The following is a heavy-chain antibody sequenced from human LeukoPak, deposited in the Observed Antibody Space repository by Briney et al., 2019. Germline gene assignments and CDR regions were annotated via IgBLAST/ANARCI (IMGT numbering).Heavy chain of an antibody. CDR2: IRCSCGST. V-gene: IGHV3-23*01. D-gene: IGHD3-10*01. CDR1: GFTFSSYA. Sequence: PGGSLRLSCAASGFTFSSYAMSWVRQAPGKGLEWVSAIRCSCGSTYYADSVKGRFTISRDNSKNTLYLQMSSLRAEDTAVYYCAKSGGSYYYYYMDVWGKGTTVTVSS. J-gene: IGHJ6*03. CDR3: AKSGGSYYYYYMDV.